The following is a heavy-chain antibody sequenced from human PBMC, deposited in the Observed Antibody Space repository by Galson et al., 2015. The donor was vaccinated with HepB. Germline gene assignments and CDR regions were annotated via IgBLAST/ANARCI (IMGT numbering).Heavy chain of an antibody. V-gene: IGHV1-3*01. J-gene: IGHJ6*02. CDR3: AREAKLFRKQLWKTGGMDV. CDR1: GYTFSTYT. D-gene: IGHD5-18*01. CDR2: INAGNGNT. Sequence: SVKVSCKASGYTFSTYTMHWVRQAPGQRLEWMGWINAGNGNTKYPQKFQGRVTITRDTSASTAYMDLSSLRSEDMAVYYCAREAKLFRKQLWKTGGMDVWGQGTTVTVSS.